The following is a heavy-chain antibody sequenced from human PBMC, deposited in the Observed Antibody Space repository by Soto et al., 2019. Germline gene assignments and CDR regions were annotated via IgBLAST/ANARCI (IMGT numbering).Heavy chain of an antibody. Sequence: GASVKVSCKASGYTFTSYGISWVRQAPGQGLEWMGWISAYNGNTNYAQKLQGRVTMTTDTSTSTAYMELRSLRSDDTAVYYCARDHGQWCSGGSCYHWFDPWGQGTLVTVSS. CDR1: GYTFTSYG. J-gene: IGHJ5*02. V-gene: IGHV1-18*01. CDR2: ISAYNGNT. CDR3: ARDHGQWCSGGSCYHWFDP. D-gene: IGHD2-15*01.